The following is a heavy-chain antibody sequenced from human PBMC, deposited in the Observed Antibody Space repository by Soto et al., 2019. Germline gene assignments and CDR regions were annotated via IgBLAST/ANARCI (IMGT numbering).Heavy chain of an antibody. J-gene: IGHJ3*02. D-gene: IGHD5-12*01. CDR3: AADGSGYDAFDI. V-gene: IGHV1-18*04. CDR2: INVYNGNT. CDR1: GYTFTSNS. Sequence: ASVKVSCKASGYTFTSNSIGWVRQAPGQGLEWMGWINVYNGNTNYAQKFQERVTITRDMSTSTAYMELSSLRSEDTAVYYCAADGSGYDAFDIWGQGTMVTVSS.